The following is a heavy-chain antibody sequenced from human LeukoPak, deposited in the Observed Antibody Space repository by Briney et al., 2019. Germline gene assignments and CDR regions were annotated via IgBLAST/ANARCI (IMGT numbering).Heavy chain of an antibody. CDR3: ARERIAAAGTPFDY. CDR2: ISSSSSYT. J-gene: IGHJ4*02. V-gene: IGHV3-11*06. CDR1: GFTFSDYY. Sequence: GWSLRLSCAASGFTFSDYYMSWIRQAPGKGLGWVSYISSSSSYTNYADSVKGRFTISRDNAKNSLYLQMNSLRAEDTAVYYCARERIAAAGTPFDYWGQGTLVTVSS. D-gene: IGHD6-13*01.